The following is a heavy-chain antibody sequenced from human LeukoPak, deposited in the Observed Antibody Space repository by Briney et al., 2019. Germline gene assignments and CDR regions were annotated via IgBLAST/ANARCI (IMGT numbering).Heavy chain of an antibody. J-gene: IGHJ4*02. CDR2: ISGRNNYM. CDR3: AKNSGSTAL. Sequence: GGSLRLSCAASGFTFSDYNMNWVRQTPGKGLEWVSCISGRNNYMYYADSVKGRFTISRDNAKNSLYLQMNSLRAEDTAVYYCAKNSGSTALWGQGTLVTVSS. D-gene: IGHD1-26*01. CDR1: GFTFSDYN. V-gene: IGHV3-21*01.